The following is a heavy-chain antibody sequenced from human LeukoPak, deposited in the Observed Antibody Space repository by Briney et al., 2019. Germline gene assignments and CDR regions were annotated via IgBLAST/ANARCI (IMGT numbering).Heavy chain of an antibody. CDR1: GYSFTSYW. CDR3: VLPLDYYDSRTDPFDI. J-gene: IGHJ3*02. D-gene: IGHD3-22*01. V-gene: IGHV5-51*01. Sequence: GESLKISGKGSGYSFTSYWIGWVRQMPGKGLEWMGIIYPGDSDTRYSPSFQGQVTISADKSISTAYLQWSSLKASDTAMYYLVLPLDYYDSRTDPFDIWGQGTMVTVSS. CDR2: IYPGDSDT.